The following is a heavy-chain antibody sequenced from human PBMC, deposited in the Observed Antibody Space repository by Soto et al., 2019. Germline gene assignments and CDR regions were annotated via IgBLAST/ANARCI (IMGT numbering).Heavy chain of an antibody. D-gene: IGHD4-17*01. CDR2: IYYSGST. V-gene: IGHV4-39*01. CDR1: VGSISSSSYY. Sequence: PSETLSLTCTVSVGSISSSSYYWGWILQPPGKGLEWIGSIYYSGSTYYNPSLKSRVTISVDTSKNQFSLKLSSVTAADTAVYYCARHGGYGDYYFDYWGQGTLVTVSS. CDR3: ARHGGYGDYYFDY. J-gene: IGHJ4*02.